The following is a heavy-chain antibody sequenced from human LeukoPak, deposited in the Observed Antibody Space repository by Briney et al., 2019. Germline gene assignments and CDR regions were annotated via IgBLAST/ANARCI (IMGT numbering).Heavy chain of an antibody. D-gene: IGHD3-9*01. Sequence: GGSLRLSCAASGCTFSTYALHWVRQAPGKGLEFVSGVNSNGGNTYYANSVKGRFTISRDNSKNTLYLQMGSLRPEDMAVYHCARVILTGYYYDSWGQGTLVTVSS. V-gene: IGHV3-64*01. CDR3: ARVILTGYYYDS. CDR2: VNSNGGNT. CDR1: GCTFSTYA. J-gene: IGHJ4*02.